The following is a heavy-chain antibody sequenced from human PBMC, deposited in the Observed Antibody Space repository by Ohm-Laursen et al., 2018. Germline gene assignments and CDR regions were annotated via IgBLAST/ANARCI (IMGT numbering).Heavy chain of an antibody. V-gene: IGHV1-2*02. CDR2: INPNSGGT. Sequence: GASVKVSCKASGYTFTGYYMHWVRQAPGQGLEWMGWINPNSGGTNYAQKFQGRVTMTRDTSISTAYMELSSLRSEDTAVYYCAADIVGATHYYYGMDVWGQGTTVTVSS. CDR3: AADIVGATHYYYGMDV. CDR1: GYTFTGYY. D-gene: IGHD1-26*01. J-gene: IGHJ6*02.